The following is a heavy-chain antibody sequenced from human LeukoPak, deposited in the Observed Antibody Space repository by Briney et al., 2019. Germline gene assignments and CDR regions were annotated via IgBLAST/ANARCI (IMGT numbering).Heavy chain of an antibody. D-gene: IGHD3-22*01. Sequence: GGSLRLSCAASGFIVSSNYMSWVRQATGKGLDWVSSIYSDGDTDYAESVKGRFTISSDNSRNTLYLQMNSLRDEDTAVYYCARVSGEYDSSSFDYWGQGTLVTVSS. CDR2: IYSDGDT. J-gene: IGHJ4*02. CDR1: GFIVSSNY. V-gene: IGHV3-66*01. CDR3: ARVSGEYDSSSFDY.